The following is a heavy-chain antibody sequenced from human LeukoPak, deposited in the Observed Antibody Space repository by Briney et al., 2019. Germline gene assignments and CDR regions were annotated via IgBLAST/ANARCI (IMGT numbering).Heavy chain of an antibody. V-gene: IGHV3-48*03. J-gene: IGHJ6*03. Sequence: GGSLRLSCAASGFTFSSYEMNWVRQAPGKGLEWVSYISSSGSTIYYADSVKGRFTISRDNAKNSLYLQMNSLRAEDTALYYCAREQYQLLYGYYYMDVWGKGTTVTVSS. CDR2: ISSSGSTI. D-gene: IGHD2-2*02. CDR1: GFTFSSYE. CDR3: AREQYQLLYGYYYMDV.